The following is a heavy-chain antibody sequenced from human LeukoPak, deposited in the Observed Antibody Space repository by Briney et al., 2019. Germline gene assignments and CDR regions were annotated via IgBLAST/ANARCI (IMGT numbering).Heavy chain of an antibody. J-gene: IGHJ5*02. CDR1: GFTFSSYA. V-gene: IGHV3-23*01. CDR3: AKDSGYKDWFDP. D-gene: IGHD2-15*01. Sequence: RGSLRLSCAPSGFTFSSYAMSWVRQAPGKGLEWVSAISGSGGSTYYADSVKGRFTISRDNSKNTLYLQMNSLRAEDTAVYYCAKDSGYKDWFDPWGQGTLVTVSS. CDR2: ISGSGGST.